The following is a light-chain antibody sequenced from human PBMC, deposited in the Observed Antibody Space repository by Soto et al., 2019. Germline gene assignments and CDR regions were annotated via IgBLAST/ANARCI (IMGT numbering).Light chain of an antibody. CDR3: QQYNNYPLT. CDR2: DAS. V-gene: IGKV1-5*01. CDR1: QSISSW. Sequence: DIQMTQSPSTLSASVGDRVTITCRASQSISSWLAWYQQKPGKAPNLLIYDASSLESGVPSRFSGSGSGTEFTLTISSLQPDDFATYYCQQYNNYPLTFGRGTTV. J-gene: IGKJ4*01.